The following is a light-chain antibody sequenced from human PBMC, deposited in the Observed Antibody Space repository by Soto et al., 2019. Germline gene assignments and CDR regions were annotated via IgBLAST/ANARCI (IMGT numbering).Light chain of an antibody. CDR3: QQYGSSGT. V-gene: IGKV3-20*01. CDR2: GAS. CDR1: QSVSNNY. Sequence: ESVLTQSPGTLSLSPGERATLSCRASQSVSNNYLAWYQQKPGQAPRLLIYGASNRATGIPDRFSGSVSGTDFTLTISRLEPEDFAVYYCQQYGSSGTFGQGTKVDIK. J-gene: IGKJ1*01.